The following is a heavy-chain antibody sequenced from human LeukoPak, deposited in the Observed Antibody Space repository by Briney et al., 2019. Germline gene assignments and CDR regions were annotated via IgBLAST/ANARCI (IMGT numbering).Heavy chain of an antibody. CDR2: ISSSSSYI. CDR1: GFTFSSYS. V-gene: IGHV3-21*01. Sequence: GGSLRLSCAASGFTFSSYSMNWVRQAPGKGLEWVSSISSSSSYIYYADSVKGRFTISRDNAKNSLYLQMNSLRVEDTAVYYCAKGTRTSCTGATCYDFDYWGQGTLVTVSS. J-gene: IGHJ4*02. CDR3: AKGTRTSCTGATCYDFDY. D-gene: IGHD2-2*01.